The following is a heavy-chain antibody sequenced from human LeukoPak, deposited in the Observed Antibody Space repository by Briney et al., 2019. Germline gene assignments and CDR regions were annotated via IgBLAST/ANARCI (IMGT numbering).Heavy chain of an antibody. D-gene: IGHD4-17*01. CDR1: GFTFSHYG. CDR3: AKGVTVTTSTSPFDY. J-gene: IGHJ4*02. Sequence: PGRPVRLSCAASGFTFSHYGMHWVRQAPGKGLEWVAVISYDGNIKYYAESVKGRFTLSRDNSRNTLYLQMTSLRDDDTAVYYCAKGVTVTTSTSPFDYWGQGTLVTVSS. CDR2: ISYDGNIK. V-gene: IGHV3-30*18.